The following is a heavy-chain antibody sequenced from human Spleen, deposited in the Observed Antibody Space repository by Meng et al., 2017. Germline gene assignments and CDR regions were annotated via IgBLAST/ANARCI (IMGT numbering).Heavy chain of an antibody. CDR2: IHYSGST. D-gene: IGHD1-26*01. CDR3: AKEGGWENWFDP. Sequence: QVQLLESGPGLVKPSETLSLTCTVSGVSISSYYWSWIRQPPGKGVEWIGYIHYSGSTNYNPSLKNRVAMSVDTSKNQFSLKMSSVTAADTAVYYCAKEGGWENWFDPWGQGTLVTVSS. J-gene: IGHJ5*02. V-gene: IGHV4-59*01. CDR1: GVSISSYY.